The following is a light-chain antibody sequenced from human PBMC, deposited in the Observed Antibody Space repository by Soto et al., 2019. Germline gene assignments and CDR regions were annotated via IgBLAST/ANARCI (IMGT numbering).Light chain of an antibody. CDR1: QSVSSNY. J-gene: IGKJ1*01. V-gene: IGKV3-20*01. CDR3: QQFNKWPRT. Sequence: EVVLTQSPGTLSLSPGERAALSCRASQSVSSNYLAWYQQKPGQAPRLLIYGASNRATGIPDRFSGSGSGTDFTLTISSLQSEDFAIYYCQQFNKWPRTFGQGTRVEIK. CDR2: GAS.